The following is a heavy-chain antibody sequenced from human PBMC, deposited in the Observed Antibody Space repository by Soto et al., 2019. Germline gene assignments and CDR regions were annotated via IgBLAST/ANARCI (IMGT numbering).Heavy chain of an antibody. V-gene: IGHV4-31*03. J-gene: IGHJ4*02. CDR2: IYYSGST. CDR1: GGSISSGGNY. CDR3: ARRYDSGFGY. Sequence: SSETLYDLCSVYGGSISSGGNYCSWIRQHAGRGLEWIGYIYYSGSTYYNPSLKSRVTISVDTSKNQFSLKLSSVTASNTAVYYCARRYDSGFGYWGQGTLVIVSS. D-gene: IGHD3-16*01.